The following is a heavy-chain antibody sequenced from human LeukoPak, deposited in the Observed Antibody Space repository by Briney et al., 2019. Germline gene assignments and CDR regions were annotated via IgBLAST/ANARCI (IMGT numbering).Heavy chain of an antibody. Sequence: GGSLRLSCAASGFTFSNHWMHWVRQAPGKGLEWVSAISGSGGSTYYADSVKGRFTISRDNSKNTLYLQMNSLRAEDTAVYYCAKDPYSSRAFDIWGQGTMVTVSS. CDR2: ISGSGGST. CDR3: AKDPYSSRAFDI. D-gene: IGHD6-13*01. J-gene: IGHJ3*02. CDR1: GFTFSNHW. V-gene: IGHV3-23*01.